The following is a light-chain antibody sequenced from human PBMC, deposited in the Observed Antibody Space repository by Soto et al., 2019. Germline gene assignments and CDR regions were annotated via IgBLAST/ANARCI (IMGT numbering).Light chain of an antibody. V-gene: IGKV3-20*01. Sequence: EIVLTQSPGTLSLSPGERATLSCRASQSVSSGYLAWYQQKPGQAPRLLIYGVSSRATGIPDRFSGSGSGTDIALTISRLEPEDFAVYYCQQFGSSPLFTFGPGTKVDV. J-gene: IGKJ3*01. CDR3: QQFGSSPLFT. CDR1: QSVSSGY. CDR2: GVS.